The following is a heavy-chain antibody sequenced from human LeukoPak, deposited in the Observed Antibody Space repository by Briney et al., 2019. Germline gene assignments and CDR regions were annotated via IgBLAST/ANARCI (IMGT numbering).Heavy chain of an antibody. CDR2: VSGSGGNT. CDR3: ANNPSRPYGMDV. Sequence: GGSLRLSCAASGFTFSSYAMSWVRQAPGKGLEWVSGVSGSGGNTYYADSVKGRFTISRDNSKNTLYLQMNSLRAEDTAVCYCANNPSRPYGMDVWGQGTTVTVSS. CDR1: GFTFSSYA. D-gene: IGHD1-1*01. V-gene: IGHV3-23*01. J-gene: IGHJ6*02.